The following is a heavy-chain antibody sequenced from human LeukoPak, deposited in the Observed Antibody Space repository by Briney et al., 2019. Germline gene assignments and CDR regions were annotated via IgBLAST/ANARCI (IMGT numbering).Heavy chain of an antibody. V-gene: IGHV1-2*02. Sequence: GASVKVSCKASGYTFTDYYMHWVRQAPGQGPEWMGWVNPNSGDTNYAQRFRGRVTMTRDTSINTAYMELSSLRFDDTAVYYCARSNYYGSQSEYWGQGTLVAVSS. D-gene: IGHD3-10*01. J-gene: IGHJ4*02. CDR2: VNPNSGDT. CDR3: ARSNYYGSQSEY. CDR1: GYTFTDYY.